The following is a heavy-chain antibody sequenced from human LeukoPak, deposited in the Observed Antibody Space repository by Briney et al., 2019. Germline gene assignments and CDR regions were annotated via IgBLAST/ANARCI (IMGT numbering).Heavy chain of an antibody. CDR3: TRVYLERLTAGYFDH. D-gene: IGHD2-8*01. Sequence: GGSLRLSCAASGFTFSSYAMHWVRQAPGKGLEWVAVISYDGRQKYYADSVKGRFTISRDNSKNTLFLQMNSLRDEDTAVYYCTRVYLERLTAGYFDHWGQGTLVTVSP. CDR1: GFTFSSYA. V-gene: IGHV3-30*14. J-gene: IGHJ4*02. CDR2: ISYDGRQK.